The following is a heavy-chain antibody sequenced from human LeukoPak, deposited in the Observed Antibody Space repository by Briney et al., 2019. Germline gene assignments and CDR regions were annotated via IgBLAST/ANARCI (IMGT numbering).Heavy chain of an antibody. CDR3: AKDRGGIDY. Sequence: GSLRLSCAASGFTFSSYGMHWVRQAPGKGLEWVAVISYDGSKKYYADSVKGRFTISRDNSKNTLYLQMNSLRAEDTAVYYCAKDRGGIDYWGQGTLVTVSS. CDR2: ISYDGSKK. J-gene: IGHJ4*02. D-gene: IGHD3-10*01. CDR1: GFTFSSYG. V-gene: IGHV3-30*18.